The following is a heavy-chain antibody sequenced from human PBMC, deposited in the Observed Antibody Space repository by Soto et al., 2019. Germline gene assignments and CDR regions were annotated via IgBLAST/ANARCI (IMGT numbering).Heavy chain of an antibody. CDR1: GYTFTSYD. V-gene: IGHV1-8*01. D-gene: IGHD4-4*01. Sequence: ASVKVSCKASGYTFTSYDINWVRQATGQGLEWMGWMNPNSGNTGYAQKFQGWVTMTRDTSISTAYMELSRLRSDDTAVYYCAREFGNYDFDYWGQGTLVTVSS. CDR2: MNPNSGNT. CDR3: AREFGNYDFDY. J-gene: IGHJ4*02.